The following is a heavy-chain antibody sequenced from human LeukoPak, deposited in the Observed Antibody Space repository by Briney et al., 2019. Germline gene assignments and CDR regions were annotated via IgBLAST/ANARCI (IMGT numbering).Heavy chain of an antibody. CDR1: GFSFSSYT. J-gene: IGHJ4*02. D-gene: IGHD4-17*01. V-gene: IGHV3-21*01. Sequence: GGSLRLSCAGSGFSFSSYTMNWVRQAPGKGLEWVSSISSSSSYIYYADSVKGRFTISRDNAKNSLYLQMNSLRAEDTAVYYCAREVRNGDYYFDYWGQGTLVTVSS. CDR3: AREVRNGDYYFDY. CDR2: ISSSSSYI.